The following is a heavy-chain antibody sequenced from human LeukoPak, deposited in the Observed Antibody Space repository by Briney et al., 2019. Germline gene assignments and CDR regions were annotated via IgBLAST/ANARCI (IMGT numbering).Heavy chain of an antibody. V-gene: IGHV1-46*01. J-gene: IGHJ3*02. CDR1: GYTFTSYA. Sequence: GASVKVSCKASGYTFTSYAMNWVRQAPGQGPEWMGIINPSGGSTSYAQKFQGRVTMTRDTSTSTVYMELSSLRSEDTAVYYCARDGRNSVGAFDIWGQGTMVTVSS. D-gene: IGHD4-23*01. CDR2: INPSGGST. CDR3: ARDGRNSVGAFDI.